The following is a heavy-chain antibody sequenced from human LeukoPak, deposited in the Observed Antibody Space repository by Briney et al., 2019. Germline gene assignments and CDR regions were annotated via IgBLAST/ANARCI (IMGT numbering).Heavy chain of an antibody. CDR1: VYMLTNYD. CDR2: MNPQSRNT. J-gene: IGHJ6*03. D-gene: IGHD4-11*01. CDR3: ARGPNYSNFGSTYYYYMDV. V-gene: IGHV1-8*03. Sequence: GASVTVSCKASVYMLTNYDINWVGQATGQGGEWMGWMNPQSRNTGYAQQFRRRVTITIDPSITTPYMELSSLRSEDTAVYYCARGPNYSNFGSTYYYYMDVWGKGTTVTVSS.